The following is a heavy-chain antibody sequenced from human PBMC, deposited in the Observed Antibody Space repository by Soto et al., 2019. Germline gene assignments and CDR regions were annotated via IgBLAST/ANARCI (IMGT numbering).Heavy chain of an antibody. J-gene: IGHJ4*02. D-gene: IGHD3-10*01. Sequence: SETLSLTCTVSGGSISSSSYYWGWIRQPPGKGLEWIGSIYYSGSTYYNPSLKSRVTISVDTSKNQFSLKLSSVTAADTAVYYCAVLSVGSESYYAAIFAYWGQGTLVTVSA. V-gene: IGHV4-39*07. CDR2: IYYSGST. CDR3: AVLSVGSESYYAAIFAY. CDR1: GGSISSSSYY.